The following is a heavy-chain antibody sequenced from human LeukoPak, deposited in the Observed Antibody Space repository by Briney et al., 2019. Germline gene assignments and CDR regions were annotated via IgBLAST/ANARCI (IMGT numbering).Heavy chain of an antibody. CDR1: GGSISSYY. Sequence: SETLSLTCTVSGGSISSYYWNWIRQPPGKGLEWIGYINYSGSTNYNPSLKSRVTISVDTSKNQFSLKVSPVTAADTAMYYCARDNGYGDFDIWGQGTMVTVSS. CDR3: ARDNGYGDFDI. V-gene: IGHV4-59*01. CDR2: INYSGST. D-gene: IGHD4-17*01. J-gene: IGHJ3*02.